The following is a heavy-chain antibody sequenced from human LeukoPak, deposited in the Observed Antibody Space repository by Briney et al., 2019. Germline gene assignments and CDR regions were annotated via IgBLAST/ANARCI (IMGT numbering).Heavy chain of an antibody. CDR1: GFTFSSNA. CDR3: AKGSVTMVRGVIKLYYYYGMDV. V-gene: IGHV3-23*01. CDR2: ISGSGGST. D-gene: IGHD3-10*01. Sequence: QPGASLRLSCAASGFTFSSNAMSWVRQAPGKGLEWVSAISGSGGSTYYADSVKGRFTISRDNSKNTLYLQMNSLRAEDTAVYYCAKGSVTMVRGVIKLYYYYGMDVWGKGTTVTVSS. J-gene: IGHJ6*04.